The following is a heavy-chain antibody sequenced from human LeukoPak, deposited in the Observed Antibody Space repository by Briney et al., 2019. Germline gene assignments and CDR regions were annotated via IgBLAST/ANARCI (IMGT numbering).Heavy chain of an antibody. V-gene: IGHV3-21*01. Sequence: GGSLRLSCAASGFTFSSYSMNWVRQAPGKGLEWVSSISSSSSYIYYADSVKGRFTISRDNAKNSLYLQMNSLRAEDTAVYYCARDPAHYYDSSGYLAYSDYWGQGTLVTVSS. CDR1: GFTFSSYS. D-gene: IGHD3-22*01. CDR2: ISSSSSYI. J-gene: IGHJ4*02. CDR3: ARDPAHYYDSSGYLAYSDY.